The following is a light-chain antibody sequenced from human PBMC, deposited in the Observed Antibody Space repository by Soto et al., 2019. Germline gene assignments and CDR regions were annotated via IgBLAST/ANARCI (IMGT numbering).Light chain of an antibody. CDR2: DAS. J-gene: IGKJ1*01. CDR3: QQYGTSPRT. Sequence: EIVLTQSPGTMSLYPGEGATLCCRASQSVSSGYLAWYQQKAGQAPRLLIYDASSRATGIPDRFSGRGSGTDLTLTIVRLEPEDFAVYYCQQYGTSPRTFGQGTKVDIK. CDR1: QSVSSGY. V-gene: IGKV3-20*01.